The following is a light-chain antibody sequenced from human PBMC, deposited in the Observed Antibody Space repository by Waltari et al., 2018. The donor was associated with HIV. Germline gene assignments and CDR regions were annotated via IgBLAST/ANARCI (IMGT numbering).Light chain of an antibody. CDR2: WGS. V-gene: IGKV4-1*01. CDR1: QSVFQSSNNKNY. CDR3: QQYYNAPRT. Sequence: DIVMTQSPDSLAVSLGERATINCKSSQSVFQSSNNKNYLTWYQQKPGQPPNLLLYWGSTRESGVPDRISGSGSGTDFTHTISSLQAEDVAVYCCQQYYNAPRTFGQGTKVEI. J-gene: IGKJ1*01.